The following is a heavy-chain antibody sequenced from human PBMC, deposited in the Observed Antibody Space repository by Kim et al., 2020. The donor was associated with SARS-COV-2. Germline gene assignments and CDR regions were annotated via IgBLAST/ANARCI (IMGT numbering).Heavy chain of an antibody. D-gene: IGHD3-10*01. CDR3: ASVLLWFGGSFDP. V-gene: IGHV4-34*01. CDR2: INHSGST. CDR1: GGSFSGYY. Sequence: SETLSLTCAVYGGSFSGYYWSWIRQPPGKGLEWIGEINHSGSTNYNPSLKSRVTISVDTSKNQFSLKLSSVTAADTAVYYCASVLLWFGGSFDPWGQGTLVTASS. J-gene: IGHJ5*02.